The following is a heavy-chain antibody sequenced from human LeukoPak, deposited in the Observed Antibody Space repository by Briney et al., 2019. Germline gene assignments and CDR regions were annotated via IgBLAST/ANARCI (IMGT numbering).Heavy chain of an antibody. J-gene: IGHJ5*02. CDR1: GYTFTSYG. V-gene: IGHV1-18*01. CDR3: AREMDYYGSGSYYLLAP. D-gene: IGHD3-10*01. Sequence: ASVNVSCKASGYTFTSYGMSWVRQAPGQGLEWMGWISAYNGNTNYAQKLQGRVTMTTDTSTSTAYMELRSLRSDDTAVYYCAREMDYYGSGSYYLLAPWGQGTLVTVSS. CDR2: ISAYNGNT.